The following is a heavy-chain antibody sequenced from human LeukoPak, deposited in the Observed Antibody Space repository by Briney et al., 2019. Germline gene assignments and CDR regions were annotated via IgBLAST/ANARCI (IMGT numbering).Heavy chain of an antibody. V-gene: IGHV3-23*01. Sequence: PGGSLRLSCAASGFTFSSYAMSWVRQAPGKGLEWVSAITGSVGTTYYADSVKGRFTISRDNSKNTLYLQMNSLRAEDTAVYYCAKTPNPYGSGSYVGGNWFDPWGQGTLVTVSS. CDR1: GFTFSSYA. D-gene: IGHD3-10*01. CDR3: AKTPNPYGSGSYVGGNWFDP. CDR2: ITGSVGTT. J-gene: IGHJ5*02.